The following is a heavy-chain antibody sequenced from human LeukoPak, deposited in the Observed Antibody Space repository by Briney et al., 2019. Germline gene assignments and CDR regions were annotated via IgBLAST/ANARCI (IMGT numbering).Heavy chain of an antibody. D-gene: IGHD2-15*01. Sequence: PGGSLRLSCAASGFTFSSYAMSWVRQAPGKGLEWVSGISGSGYTTYYADSVKGRFTISTDNSKNTLYLQMNSLRAENTAVYYCAKIAAGDLYCSGGSCSYYYMDDWAKGTTVTVSS. J-gene: IGHJ6*03. V-gene: IGHV3-23*01. CDR1: GFTFSSYA. CDR2: ISGSGYTT. CDR3: AKIAAGDLYCSGGSCSYYYMDD.